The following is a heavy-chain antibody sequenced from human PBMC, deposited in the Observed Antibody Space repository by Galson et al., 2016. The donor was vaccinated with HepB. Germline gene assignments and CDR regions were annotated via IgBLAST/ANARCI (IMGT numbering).Heavy chain of an antibody. V-gene: IGHV3-15*04. Sequence: SLRLSCATSGFTFTNAWMTWVRQPPGKGLEWIGRIESNIDGGTTDYAAPVKGRFTISRDNSKKTLILQMDSLRTEDTAVYYCTTYSRSWHGFDFWVQGTLITVSS. CDR2: IESNIDGGTT. J-gene: IGHJ4*02. CDR1: GFTFTNAW. D-gene: IGHD6-13*01. CDR3: TTYSRSWHGFDF.